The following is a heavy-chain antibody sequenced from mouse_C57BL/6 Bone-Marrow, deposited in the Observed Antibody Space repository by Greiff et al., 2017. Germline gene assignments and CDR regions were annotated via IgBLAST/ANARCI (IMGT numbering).Heavy chain of an antibody. V-gene: IGHV3-6*01. Sequence: VQLKQSGPGLVKPSQSLSLTCSVTGYSITSGYYWNWIRQFPGNKLEWMGYISYDGSNNYNPSLKNRISITRDTSKNQFFLKLNSVTTEDTATYYCAREGWLLHVDYAMDYWGQGTSVTVSS. CDR2: ISYDGSN. D-gene: IGHD2-3*01. J-gene: IGHJ4*01. CDR1: GYSITSGYY. CDR3: AREGWLLHVDYAMDY.